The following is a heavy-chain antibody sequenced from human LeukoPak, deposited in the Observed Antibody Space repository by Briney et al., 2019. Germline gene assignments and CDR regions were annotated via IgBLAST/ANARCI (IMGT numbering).Heavy chain of an antibody. Sequence: GSSEKVSCTASRYTLSRSGISWVRQGPGQGLEKMGGISDYNENTNKAQKLRGRVTITAYTSTSTAYIELRGLKSDDTGEYYCGREVDRWGQGTLVTVSS. CDR2: ISDYNENT. V-gene: IGHV1-18*01. CDR1: RYTLSRSG. D-gene: IGHD3-9*01. CDR3: GREVDR. J-gene: IGHJ4*02.